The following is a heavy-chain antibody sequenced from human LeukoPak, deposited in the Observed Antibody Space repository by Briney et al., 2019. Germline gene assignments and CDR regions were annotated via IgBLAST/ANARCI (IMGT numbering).Heavy chain of an antibody. D-gene: IGHD6-13*01. J-gene: IGHJ5*02. Sequence: SETLSLTCTVSGGSISSSSHYWGWIRQPPGKGLEWIGSIYDSGSTYYNPSLKSRVTISIDTSKNQFSLKLTSMTAADTAVYYCARHAWGSSWYYWFDPWGQGTLVTVSS. V-gene: IGHV4-39*01. CDR1: GGSISSSSHY. CDR3: ARHAWGSSWYYWFDP. CDR2: IYDSGST.